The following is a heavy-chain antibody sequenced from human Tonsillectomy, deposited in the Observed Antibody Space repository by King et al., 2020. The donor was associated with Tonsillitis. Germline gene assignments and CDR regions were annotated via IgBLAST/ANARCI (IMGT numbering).Heavy chain of an antibody. V-gene: IGHV4-59*01. CDR1: GGSIRDYY. J-gene: IGHJ6*02. CDR3: ARDVAIFDALDV. D-gene: IGHD3-9*01. CDR2: IYYSGNT. Sequence: HVQLQESGPGLVKPSETLSLTCTVSGGSIRDYYWNWIRQPPGKGLEWIGHIYYSGNTNYNPSLKSRVTISVDTSKNQFSLKVRSVTAADTAVYYCARDVAIFDALDVWGQGTSVTVSS.